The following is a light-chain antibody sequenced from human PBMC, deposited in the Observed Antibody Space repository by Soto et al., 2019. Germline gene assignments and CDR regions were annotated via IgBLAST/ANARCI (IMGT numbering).Light chain of an antibody. CDR1: QTVSRSY. CDR3: QRYGSSPYT. Sequence: DIVLTQSPATLSLSPGERATLSCGASQTVSRSYLAGYQQKPGLAPRLLIYDASSRASGIRDRFSGSGSGTDFSLTISRLESEDFAVYYGQRYGSSPYTFGQGTKLEIK. CDR2: DAS. V-gene: IGKV3D-20*01. J-gene: IGKJ2*01.